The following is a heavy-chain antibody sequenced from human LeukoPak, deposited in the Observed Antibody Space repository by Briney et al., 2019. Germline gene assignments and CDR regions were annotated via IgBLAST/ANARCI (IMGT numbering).Heavy chain of an antibody. CDR1: GFTFSSYT. V-gene: IGHV3-23*01. CDR3: AKSTRNPNYFDY. D-gene: IGHD1-14*01. J-gene: IGHJ4*02. Sequence: GGSLRLSCAASGFTFSSYTMSWVRQAPGKGLEWVSAISGSGGSTYYADSVKGRFTISRDNSKNTLYLQMNSLRAEDTAVYYCAKSTRNPNYFDYWGQGTLVTVSS. CDR2: ISGSGGST.